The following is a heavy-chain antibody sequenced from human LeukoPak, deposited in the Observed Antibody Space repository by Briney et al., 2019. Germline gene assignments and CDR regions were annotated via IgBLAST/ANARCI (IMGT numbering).Heavy chain of an antibody. CDR3: AKLSGGIAVAGSVFDY. D-gene: IGHD6-19*01. Sequence: GASVKVSCKVSGYTLTELSMHWVRQAPGKGLEWMGGFDPEDGETIYAQKFQGRVTMTEDTSTDTAYMELSSLRSEHTAVYYCAKLSGGIAVAGSVFDYWGQGTLVTVSS. CDR1: GYTLTELS. V-gene: IGHV1-24*01. CDR2: FDPEDGET. J-gene: IGHJ4*02.